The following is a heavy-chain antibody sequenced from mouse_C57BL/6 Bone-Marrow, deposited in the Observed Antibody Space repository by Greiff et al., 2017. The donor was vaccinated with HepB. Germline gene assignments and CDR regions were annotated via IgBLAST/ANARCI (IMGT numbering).Heavy chain of an antibody. Sequence: VQLQQSGAELVRPGTSVKVSCKASGYAFTNYLIEWVKQRPGQGLEWIGVINPGSGGTNYNEKFKGKATLTADKSSSTAYMQLSSLTSEDSAVYFCARMTTVVVSHYFDYWGQGTTLTVSS. D-gene: IGHD1-1*01. CDR3: ARMTTVVVSHYFDY. CDR1: GYAFTNYL. J-gene: IGHJ2*01. CDR2: INPGSGGT. V-gene: IGHV1-54*01.